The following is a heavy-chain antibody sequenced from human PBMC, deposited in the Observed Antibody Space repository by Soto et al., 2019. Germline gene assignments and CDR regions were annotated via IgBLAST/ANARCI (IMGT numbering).Heavy chain of an antibody. V-gene: IGHV1-3*01. J-gene: IGHJ6*02. CDR3: ARSDPYSSEYYYYGMDV. CDR2: INAGNGNT. D-gene: IGHD5-18*01. Sequence: ASVKVSCKASGYTFTSYAMHWVRQAPGQRLEWMGWINAGNGNTKYSQKFQGRVTITRDTSASTAYMELSSLRSEDTAVYYCARSDPYSSEYYYYGMDVWGQGTKVTVSS. CDR1: GYTFTSYA.